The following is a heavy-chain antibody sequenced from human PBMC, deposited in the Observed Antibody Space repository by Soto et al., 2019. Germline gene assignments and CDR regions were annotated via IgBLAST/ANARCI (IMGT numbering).Heavy chain of an antibody. Sequence: EVQLSESGGGLEQPGGSLRLSCAASGFTFSSYAMNWVRQAPGKGLEWVSTVSGGGTNTNYADSVKGRFTISRDNSKNTLFLQMASLRAEDSAVYYCAKGYCGSTSCYYFDYCGQGTLVTVSS. CDR2: VSGGGTNT. V-gene: IGHV3-23*01. J-gene: IGHJ4*02. CDR1: GFTFSSYA. CDR3: AKGYCGSTSCYYFDY. D-gene: IGHD2-2*01.